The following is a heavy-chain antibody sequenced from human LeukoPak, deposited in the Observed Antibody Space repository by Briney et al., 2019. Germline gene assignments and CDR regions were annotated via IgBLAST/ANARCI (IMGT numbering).Heavy chain of an antibody. D-gene: IGHD3-9*01. CDR3: ARGSTGYVYNWFDP. Sequence: PGGSLRLSCAASGFSFISYAMSWVRQAPGKGLEWASAISGSGDSTYYADSVKGRFTISRDNSMHTLYLQMNSLRAEDTALYYCARGSTGYVYNWFDPWGQGTLVTVSS. J-gene: IGHJ5*02. CDR1: GFSFISYA. CDR2: ISGSGDST. V-gene: IGHV3-23*01.